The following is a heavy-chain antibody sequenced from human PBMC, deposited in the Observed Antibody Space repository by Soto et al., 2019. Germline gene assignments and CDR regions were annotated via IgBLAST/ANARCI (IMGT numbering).Heavy chain of an antibody. CDR1: GGTFSSYA. CDR3: ARGEIEYSYRYAYGMDV. CDR2: IIPIFGTA. J-gene: IGHJ6*02. Sequence: SVKVSCKASGGTFSSYAISWVRQAPGQGLEWMGGIIPIFGTANYAQKFQGRVTITADESTSTAYMELSSLRSEDTAVYYCARGEIEYSYRYAYGMDVWGQGTTLTVSS. V-gene: IGHV1-69*13. D-gene: IGHD5-18*01.